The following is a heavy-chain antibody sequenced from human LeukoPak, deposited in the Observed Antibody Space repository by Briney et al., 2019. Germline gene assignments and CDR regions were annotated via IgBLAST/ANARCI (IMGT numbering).Heavy chain of an antibody. J-gene: IGHJ3*02. CDR3: ARGCCVADAFDI. CDR2: INPNSGGT. CDR1: GYTFTGYY. D-gene: IGHD2-21*01. V-gene: IGHV1-2*02. Sequence: ASVKVSCKASGYTFTGYYMHWVRQVPGQGLEWMGWINPNSGGTNYAQKFQGRVTMTRDTSISTAYMELSRLRSDDTAVYYCARGCCVADAFDIWGQGTMVTVSS.